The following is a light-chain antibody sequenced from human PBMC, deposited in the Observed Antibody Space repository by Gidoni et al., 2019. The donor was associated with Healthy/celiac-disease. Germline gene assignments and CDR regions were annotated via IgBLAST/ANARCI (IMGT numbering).Light chain of an antibody. CDR3: QQYDNLPMYT. V-gene: IGKV1-33*01. Sequence: DIQMTQSPSSLSASVGDRVTITCQASQDISNYLNGYQQKPGKAPKLLIYDASNLETGVPSRFSGSGSGTDFTFTISSLQPEDIATYYCQQYDNLPMYTFXQXTKLEIK. J-gene: IGKJ2*01. CDR1: QDISNY. CDR2: DAS.